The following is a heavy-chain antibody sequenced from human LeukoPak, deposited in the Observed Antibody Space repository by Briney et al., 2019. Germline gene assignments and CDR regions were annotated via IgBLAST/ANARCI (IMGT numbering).Heavy chain of an antibody. D-gene: IGHD4-17*01. J-gene: IGHJ5*02. CDR2: ISGSGGST. CDR3: ARDIRYGDYAGWFDP. V-gene: IGHV3-23*01. CDR1: GLTFSSYA. Sequence: HPGGSLRLSCAASGLTFSSYAMSWVRQAPGKGLEWVSAISGSGGSTYYADSVKGRFTISRDNSKNTLYLQMNSLRAEDAAVYYCARDIRYGDYAGWFDPWGLGTLVTVSS.